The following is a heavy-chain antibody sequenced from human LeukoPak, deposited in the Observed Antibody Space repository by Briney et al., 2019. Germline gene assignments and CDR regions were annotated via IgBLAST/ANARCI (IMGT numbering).Heavy chain of an antibody. V-gene: IGHV4-34*01. CDR3: ARDDTYFYDSSGHGFDF. CDR2: INYGGST. Sequence: SETLSLTCAVYLDSLSGYSWSWIRQPPGKGLEWIGEINYGGSTKYNSSLKSRVIISVDTSKNQFSLKLTSVTAADTALYFCARDDTYFYDSSGHGFDFWGPGTLVTVSS. D-gene: IGHD3-22*01. CDR1: LDSLSGYS. J-gene: IGHJ4*02.